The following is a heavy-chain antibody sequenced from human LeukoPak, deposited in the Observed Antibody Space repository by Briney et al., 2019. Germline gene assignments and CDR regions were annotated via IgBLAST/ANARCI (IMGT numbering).Heavy chain of an antibody. J-gene: IGHJ6*04. Sequence: SETLSLTCAVYGGSFSGYYWSWIRQPPGKGLEWIGEINHSGSTNYNPSLKSRVTISVDTSKNQFSLKLSSVTAADTAVYYCARGRQRFYCSSTSCYGLCWFDPWGKGTTVTVSS. D-gene: IGHD2-2*01. CDR1: GGSFSGYY. V-gene: IGHV4-34*01. CDR2: INHSGST. CDR3: ARGRQRFYCSSTSCYGLCWFDP.